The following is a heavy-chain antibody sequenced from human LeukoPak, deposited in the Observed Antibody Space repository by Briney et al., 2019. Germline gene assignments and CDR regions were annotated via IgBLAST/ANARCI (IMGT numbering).Heavy chain of an antibody. D-gene: IGHD3-9*01. Sequence: GGSLRLSCAASGFTFSSYAMHWVRQAPGKGLEWVAVISYDGSNKYYADSVKGRFTISRDNSKNTLYLQMNSLRAEDTAVYYCARDQSYDILFRPHMNWFDPWGQGTLVTVSS. V-gene: IGHV3-30*04. CDR1: GFTFSSYA. CDR3: ARDQSYDILFRPHMNWFDP. CDR2: ISYDGSNK. J-gene: IGHJ5*01.